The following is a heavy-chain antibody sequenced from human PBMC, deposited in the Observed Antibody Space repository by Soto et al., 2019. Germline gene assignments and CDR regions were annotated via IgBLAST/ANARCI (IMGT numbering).Heavy chain of an antibody. Sequence: QLQLVESGGGVVQPGRSLRLSCAASGFTFSSYAMRWGREAPGKGLERGAVISYGGSNKYYADSVKGRFTISRDNSKNTLYLQMNSLRAEDTAVYYCARGWGELPDYWGQGTLVTVSS. CDR1: GFTFSSYA. V-gene: IGHV3-30-3*01. CDR2: ISYGGSNK. J-gene: IGHJ4*02. CDR3: ARGWGELPDY. D-gene: IGHD1-26*01.